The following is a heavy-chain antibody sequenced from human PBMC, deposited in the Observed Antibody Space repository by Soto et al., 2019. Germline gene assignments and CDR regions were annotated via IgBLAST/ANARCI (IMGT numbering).Heavy chain of an antibody. J-gene: IGHJ5*02. D-gene: IGHD3-3*01. CDR2: IYWDDDK. Sequence: QITLKESGPTLVNPTQTLTLTCTFSGFSLSTSGVGVGWIRQPPGKALEWLALIYWDDDKRYSPSLKSRLTITKDTPKNQVVLTMTNMDPVDTATYYCAHRSMYYDFWSDWFDPWGQGTLVTVSS. CDR3: AHRSMYYDFWSDWFDP. CDR1: GFSLSTSGVG. V-gene: IGHV2-5*02.